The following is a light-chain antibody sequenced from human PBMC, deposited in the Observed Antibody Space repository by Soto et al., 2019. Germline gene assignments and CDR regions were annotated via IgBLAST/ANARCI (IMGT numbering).Light chain of an antibody. CDR1: SSDVGGYDY. Sequence: QSVLTQPASVSGSPGQSITISCTGTSSDVGGYDYVSCFQQYPGKAPEIMIYNVRNRPSGISNRFSGSKSGNTASLTISGLQAEDEADYSCSSHTSSSTRVFGSGTKVTVL. CDR3: SSHTSSSTRV. CDR2: NVR. J-gene: IGLJ1*01. V-gene: IGLV2-14*01.